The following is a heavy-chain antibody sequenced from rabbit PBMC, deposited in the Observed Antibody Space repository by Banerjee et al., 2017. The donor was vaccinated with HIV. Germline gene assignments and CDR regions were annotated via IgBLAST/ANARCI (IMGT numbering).Heavy chain of an antibody. Sequence: QEQLEESGGGLVKPEGSLTLTCKASGFSFSSSYSMCWVRQAPGKGLEWIGCIYTSSGSTYYASWVNGRFTISRSTSLNTVDLKMTSLTAADTATYLCARDLAGVIGWNFNLWGPGTLVTVS. V-gene: IGHV1S43*01. D-gene: IGHD4-1*01. CDR1: GFSFSSSYS. CDR3: ARDLAGVIGWNFNL. CDR2: IYTSSGST. J-gene: IGHJ4*01.